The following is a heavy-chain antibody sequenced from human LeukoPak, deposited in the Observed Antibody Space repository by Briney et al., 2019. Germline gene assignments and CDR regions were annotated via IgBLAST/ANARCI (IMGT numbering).Heavy chain of an antibody. Sequence: GGSLRLSCAVSGITLSNYGMSWVRQAPGKGLEGVAGISGSGGGTNYADSVKGRFTISRDNRKNTLYLQMNSLRAEDTAVYFCAKRGVVIRVILVGFHKEAYYFDSWGQGALVTVSS. V-gene: IGHV3-23*01. D-gene: IGHD3-22*01. CDR2: ISGSGGGT. J-gene: IGHJ4*02. CDR1: GITLSNYG. CDR3: AKRGVVIRVILVGFHKEAYYFDS.